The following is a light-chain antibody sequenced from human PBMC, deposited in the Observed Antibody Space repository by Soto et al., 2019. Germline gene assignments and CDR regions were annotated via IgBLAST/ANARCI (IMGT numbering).Light chain of an antibody. CDR1: QSVSSY. J-gene: IGKJ1*01. CDR3: QQYAGSPRT. V-gene: IGKV3D-15*01. CDR2: DAS. Sequence: EIVMTQSPATLSVSPGERATLSCRASQSVSSYLAWYQQKPGQAPRLLIYDASNRATGIPARFSGSGSGTDFTLTINRLEPEDFAVYYCQQYAGSPRTFGQGTKVDIK.